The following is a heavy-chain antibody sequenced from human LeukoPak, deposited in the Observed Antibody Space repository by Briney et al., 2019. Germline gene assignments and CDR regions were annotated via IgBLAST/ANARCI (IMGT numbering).Heavy chain of an antibody. CDR1: GGSISSGGYY. CDR2: IYHSGST. CDR3: AKSGPYDSSGYYPKYYFDY. J-gene: IGHJ4*02. D-gene: IGHD3-22*01. V-gene: IGHV4-30-2*01. Sequence: SETLSLTCTVSGGSISSGGYYWSWIRQPPGKGLEWIGYIYHSGSTYYNPSLKSRVTISVDTSKNQFSLKLSSVTAADTAVYYCAKSGPYDSSGYYPKYYFDYWGQGTLVTVSS.